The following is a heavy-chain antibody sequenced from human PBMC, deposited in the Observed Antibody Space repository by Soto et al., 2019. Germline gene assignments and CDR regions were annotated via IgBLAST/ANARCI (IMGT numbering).Heavy chain of an antibody. CDR1: GFTFSRYW. V-gene: IGHV3-74*01. D-gene: IGHD3-16*01. J-gene: IGHJ4*02. Sequence: GGSLRLSCATSGFTFSRYWIHWVRQAPGEGLVWVSRISGDGVHTDYAESMKGRFTVSRDIAKSTGYLQMNNLRAEDTAIYYCARLGFVGEGDFWGQGSLVTVSS. CDR3: ARLGFVGEGDF. CDR2: ISGDGVHT.